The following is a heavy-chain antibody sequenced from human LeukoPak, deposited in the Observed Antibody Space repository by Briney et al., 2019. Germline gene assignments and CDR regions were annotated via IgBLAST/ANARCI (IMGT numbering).Heavy chain of an antibody. Sequence: ASVKVSCKASGYTFTGYYMHWVRQAPGQGLEGMGWINPNSGGTNYAQKFQGRVTMTRDTSTSTAYMELSRLRSDDTAVYYCARVRGRNPDAFDIWGQGTMVTVSS. CDR1: GYTFTGYY. V-gene: IGHV1-2*02. J-gene: IGHJ3*02. CDR3: ARVRGRNPDAFDI. CDR2: INPNSGGT.